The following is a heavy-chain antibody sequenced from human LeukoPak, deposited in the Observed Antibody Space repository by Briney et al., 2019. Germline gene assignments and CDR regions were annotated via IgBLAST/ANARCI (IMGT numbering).Heavy chain of an antibody. CDR3: ARAMDDILTGYSDY. CDR1: GFTFSSYA. Sequence: GGSLRLSCAASGFTFSSYAMHWVRQAPGKGLEWVAVISYDGSNKYYADSVKGRFTISRDNAKNSLYLQMNSLRAEDTAVYYCARAMDDILTGYSDYWGQGTLVTVSS. D-gene: IGHD3-9*01. J-gene: IGHJ4*02. CDR2: ISYDGSNK. V-gene: IGHV3-30*04.